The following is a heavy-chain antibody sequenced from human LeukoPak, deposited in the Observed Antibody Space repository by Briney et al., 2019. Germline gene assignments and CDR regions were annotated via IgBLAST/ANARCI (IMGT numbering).Heavy chain of an antibody. V-gene: IGHV4-38-2*02. J-gene: IGHJ4*02. CDR2: IYRSGST. CDR1: SYSISSGYY. Sequence: SETLSLTCTVSSYSISSGYYWGWIRQPPVKGLEWIGNIYRSGSTYYNPSLKSRVTISVDTSKNQFSLNLSSVTAADTAVYYCARGVDYWGQGTLVTVSS. CDR3: ARGVDY.